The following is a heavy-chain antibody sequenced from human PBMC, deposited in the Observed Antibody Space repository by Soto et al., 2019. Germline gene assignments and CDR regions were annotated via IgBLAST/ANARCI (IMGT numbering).Heavy chain of an antibody. V-gene: IGHV3-53*01. CDR2: IYSSGTT. D-gene: IGHD3-16*01. CDR1: GFTFSDHQ. CDR3: AFAGSPINSDYTGYWGFDY. Sequence: EVQLVESGGGLIQPGGSLRLSCAASGFTFSDHQMNWVRQAPGRGLEWVSVIYSSGTTYYGDSVKGRFTISRGNSTNKSYHQKNSLRNDNTALLYRAFAGSPINSDYTGYWGFDYWRQGVLVTGSS. J-gene: IGHJ4*02.